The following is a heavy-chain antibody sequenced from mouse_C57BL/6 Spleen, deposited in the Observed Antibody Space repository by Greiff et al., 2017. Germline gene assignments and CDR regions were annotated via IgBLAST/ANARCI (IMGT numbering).Heavy chain of an antibody. Sequence: QVQLKESGPELVKPGASVKISCKASGYAFSSSWMNWVKQRPGKGLEWIGRIYPGDGDTNYNGKFKGKATLTADKSSSTAYMQLSSLTSEDSAVYFCARGGWCMDYWGQGTSVTVSS. CDR3: ARGGWCMDY. CDR1: GYAFSSSW. CDR2: IYPGDGDT. D-gene: IGHD1-1*02. J-gene: IGHJ4*01. V-gene: IGHV1-82*01.